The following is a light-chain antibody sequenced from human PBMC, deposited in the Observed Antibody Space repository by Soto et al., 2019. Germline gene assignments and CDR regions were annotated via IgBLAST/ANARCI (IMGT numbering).Light chain of an antibody. CDR1: NSDVGAYNY. V-gene: IGLV2-14*01. Sequence: QSALTQPASVSGSPGQSITISCTGTNSDVGAYNYDSWYQQYPGEAPKVIIYDVSHRPAGVSNRFSGSKSGNTASLTISGLQTQDEADYYCSSYTSATTYVFGTGTKVTV. J-gene: IGLJ1*01. CDR2: DVS. CDR3: SSYTSATTYV.